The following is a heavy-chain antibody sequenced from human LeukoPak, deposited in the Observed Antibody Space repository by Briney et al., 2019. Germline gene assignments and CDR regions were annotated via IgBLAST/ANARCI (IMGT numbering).Heavy chain of an antibody. D-gene: IGHD6-19*01. CDR1: GFTFSRYA. Sequence: GGSLRLSCAASGFTFSRYAMSWVRRAPGKGLEWVSAISGSGGSTNYADSVKGRFTIYRDNPKNTLYLQMNSLRAEDTAVYYCASAHHSGWYFWGQGTLVTVSS. V-gene: IGHV3-23*01. J-gene: IGHJ4*02. CDR2: ISGSGGST. CDR3: ASAHHSGWYF.